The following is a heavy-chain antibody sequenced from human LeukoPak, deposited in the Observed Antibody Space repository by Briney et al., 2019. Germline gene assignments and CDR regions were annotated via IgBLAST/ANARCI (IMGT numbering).Heavy chain of an antibody. J-gene: IGHJ4*02. CDR3: AKATLQPLRYFDWLYSAPPEFDY. D-gene: IGHD3-9*01. CDR1: GCTFSSYA. Sequence: TGGSLRLSCAASGCTFSSYAMSWVRQAPGKGLEWVSAISGSGGSTYYADSVKGRFTISRDNSKNTLYLQMNSLRAEDTAVYYCAKATLQPLRYFDWLYSAPPEFDYWGQGTLVTVSS. V-gene: IGHV3-23*01. CDR2: ISGSGGST.